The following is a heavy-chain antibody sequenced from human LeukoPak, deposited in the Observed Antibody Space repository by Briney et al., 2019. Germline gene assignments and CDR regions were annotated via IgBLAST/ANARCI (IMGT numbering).Heavy chain of an antibody. CDR1: GFTFSSYS. CDR2: ISSSSTYI. Sequence: KTGGSLRLSCAASGFTFSSYSMNWVRQAPGKGLEWVSSISSSSTYIYYADSVKGRFTISRDNAKNSLFLQMNSLRAEDTAVYYCARGYSGYDCVSNYWGQGTLVTVSS. CDR3: ARGYSGYDCVSNY. V-gene: IGHV3-21*01. D-gene: IGHD5-12*01. J-gene: IGHJ4*02.